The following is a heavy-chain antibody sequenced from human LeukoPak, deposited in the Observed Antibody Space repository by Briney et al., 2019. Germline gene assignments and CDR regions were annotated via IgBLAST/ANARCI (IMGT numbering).Heavy chain of an antibody. CDR3: ARDYYDSSGYYPTTVYFDY. D-gene: IGHD3-22*01. CDR2: IIPIFGTA. Sequence: SVKVSCKASGGTFSSYAISWVRQASGQGLEWMGRIIPIFGTANYAQKFQGRVTITTDESTSTAYMELSSLRSEDTAVYYCARDYYDSSGYYPTTVYFDYWGQGTLVTVSS. J-gene: IGHJ4*02. V-gene: IGHV1-69*05. CDR1: GGTFSSYA.